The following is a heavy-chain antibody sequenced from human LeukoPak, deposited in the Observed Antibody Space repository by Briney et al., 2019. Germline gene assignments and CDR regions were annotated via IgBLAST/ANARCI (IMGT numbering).Heavy chain of an antibody. J-gene: IGHJ6*03. D-gene: IGHD5-24*01. V-gene: IGHV4-39*07. Sequence: SETLSLTCTVSGGSISSSSYYWGWIRQPPGKGLEWIGSIYYSGSTYYNPSLKSRVTISVDTSKNQFSLKLSSVTAVDTAVYYCATHRRDGYNGYYMDVWGKGTTVTVSS. CDR2: IYYSGST. CDR1: GGSISSSSYY. CDR3: ATHRRDGYNGYYMDV.